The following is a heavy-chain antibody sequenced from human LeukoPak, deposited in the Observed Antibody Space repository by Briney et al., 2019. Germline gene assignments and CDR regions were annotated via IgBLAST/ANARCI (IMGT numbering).Heavy chain of an antibody. CDR3: ARSAPYGDYEVDAFDI. CDR1: GSSFTSYW. V-gene: IGHV5-51*01. CDR2: IYPGDSDT. Sequence: GGSLQISCQGSGSSFTSYWIGWVRQLPGKGLEWMGIIYPGDSDTRYSPSFQGQVTISADKSISTAYLQWSSLKASDTAMYYCARSAPYGDYEVDAFDIWGQGTMVTVSS. J-gene: IGHJ3*02. D-gene: IGHD4-17*01.